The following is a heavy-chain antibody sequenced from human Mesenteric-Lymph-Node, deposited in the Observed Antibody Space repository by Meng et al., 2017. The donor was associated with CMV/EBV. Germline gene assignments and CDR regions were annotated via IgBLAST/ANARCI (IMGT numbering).Heavy chain of an antibody. Sequence: SVKVSCKASGYTFTSYDINWVRQAPGQGLEWMGGIIPILGIANYAQKFQGRVTITADKSTSTAYMELSSLRSEDTAVYYCARDLTAVTGTESNWFDPWGQGTLVTVSS. V-gene: IGHV1-69*10. CDR1: GYTFTSYD. D-gene: IGHD6-19*01. J-gene: IGHJ5*02. CDR2: IIPILGIA. CDR3: ARDLTAVTGTESNWFDP.